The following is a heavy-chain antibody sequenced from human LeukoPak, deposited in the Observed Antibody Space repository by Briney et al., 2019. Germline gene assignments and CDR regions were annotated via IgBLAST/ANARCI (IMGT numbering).Heavy chain of an antibody. V-gene: IGHV3-30*02. CDR2: IRYDGSNK. J-gene: IGHJ4*02. CDR1: GFTFSSYG. Sequence: PGGSLRLSCAASGFTFSSYGMHWVRQAPGKGLEWVAFIRYDGSNKYYADSVKGRFTISRDNSKNTLYLQMNSLRAEDTAVYYCAKDLSLGYCSGGSCYPGSLRWSYFDYWGQETLVTVSS. CDR3: AKDLSLGYCSGGSCYPGSLRWSYFDY. D-gene: IGHD2-15*01.